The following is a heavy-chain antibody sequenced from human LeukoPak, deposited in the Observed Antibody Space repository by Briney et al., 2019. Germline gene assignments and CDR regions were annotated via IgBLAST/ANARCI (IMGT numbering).Heavy chain of an antibody. V-gene: IGHV4-34*01. CDR1: GGSFSGYY. CDR2: INHSGST. CDR3: ARKDSSSFFDY. D-gene: IGHD6-6*01. J-gene: IGHJ4*02. Sequence: SETLSLTCAVYGGSFSGYYWSWIRQPPGKGLGWIGEINHSGSTNYNPSLKSRVTISVDTSKNQFSLKLSSVTAADTAVYYCARKDSSSFFDYWGPGTLVTVSS.